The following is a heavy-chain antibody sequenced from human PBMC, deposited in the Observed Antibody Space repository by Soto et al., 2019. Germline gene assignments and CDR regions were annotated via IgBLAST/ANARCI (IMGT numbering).Heavy chain of an antibody. J-gene: IGHJ4*02. Sequence: QVQLQESGPGLVKPSGTLSLTCAVSGGSISSSNWWSWVRQPPGKGLEWIGEIYHSGSTNYNPSLKSRVTISVDKAKNHFSLNLSSVTAADTAVYYCASKDYSSGWYIYWGQGTLVTVSS. D-gene: IGHD6-19*01. CDR1: GGSISSSNW. CDR2: IYHSGST. CDR3: ASKDYSSGWYIY. V-gene: IGHV4-4*02.